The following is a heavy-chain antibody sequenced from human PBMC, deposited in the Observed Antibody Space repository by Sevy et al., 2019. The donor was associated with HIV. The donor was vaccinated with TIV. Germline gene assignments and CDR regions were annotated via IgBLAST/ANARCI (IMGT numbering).Heavy chain of an antibody. J-gene: IGHJ6*02. CDR2: INPNSGGT. V-gene: IGHV1-2*02. CDR3: LIDGEQRLVHYYYYGMDV. Sequence: ASVKVSCKASGYTFTGYYMHWVRQAPGQGLEWMEWINPNSGGTNYAQKFQGRVTMTRDTSISTAYMELVRLRSDDTAVHYCLIDGEQRLVHYYYYGMDVWGQGTTVTVSS. CDR1: GYTFTGYY. D-gene: IGHD6-19*01.